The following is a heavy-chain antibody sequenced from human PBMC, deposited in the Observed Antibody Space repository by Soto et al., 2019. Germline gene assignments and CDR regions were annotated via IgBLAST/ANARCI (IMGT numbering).Heavy chain of an antibody. J-gene: IGHJ5*02. D-gene: IGHD2-15*01. Sequence: QVQLVQSGAEVKKPGSSVKVSCKASGGTFSSYAISWVRQAPGQGLEWMGGIIPIFGTANYAQKFQGRVTMTRNTSISTAYMELSSLRSEDTAVYYCTTLPYIVVVVDDVGAWGQGTLVTVSS. CDR1: GGTFSSYA. CDR2: IIPIFGTA. CDR3: TTLPYIVVVVDDVGA. V-gene: IGHV1-69*06.